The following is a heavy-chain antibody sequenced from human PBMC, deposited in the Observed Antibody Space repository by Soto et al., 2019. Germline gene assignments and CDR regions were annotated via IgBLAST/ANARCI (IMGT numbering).Heavy chain of an antibody. D-gene: IGHD2-2*01. Sequence: ASVKVSCKASGYTFTGYYMHWVRQAPGQGLEWMGWINPNSGCTNYAQNFQGRVTMTRDTSISTAYLELSRLTSDDTAVYYCATGGGQTQLDDFWGQGTMVTSPQ. CDR3: ATGGGQTQLDDF. V-gene: IGHV1-2*02. CDR2: INPNSGCT. J-gene: IGHJ4*02. CDR1: GYTFTGYY.